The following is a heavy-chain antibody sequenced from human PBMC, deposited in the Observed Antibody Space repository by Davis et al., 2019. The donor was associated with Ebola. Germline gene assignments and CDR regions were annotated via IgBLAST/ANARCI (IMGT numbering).Heavy chain of an antibody. J-gene: IGHJ5*02. V-gene: IGHV4-39*01. Sequence: MPSETLSLTCTVSGGSISSSSYYWGWIRQPPGKGLEWIGSIYYSGSTYYNPSLKSRVTISVDTSKNQFSLKLSSVTAADTAVYYCCHCYTRTNWFDPWGQGTLVTVSS. CDR2: IYYSGST. CDR3: CHCYTRTNWFDP. CDR1: GGSISSSSYY. D-gene: IGHD2-2*02.